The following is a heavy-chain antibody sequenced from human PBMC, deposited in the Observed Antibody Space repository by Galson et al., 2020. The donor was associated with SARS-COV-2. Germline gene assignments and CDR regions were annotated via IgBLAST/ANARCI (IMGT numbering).Heavy chain of an antibody. V-gene: IGHV1-46*01. CDR1: GYTFTSYY. Sequence: GESLKISCKASGYTFTSYYIHWVRQAPGQGLEWMGIINPSGGGTTYAQKFQGRVTMTRDTSTSTVYMELSSLRSEDTAVYYCARDSQGGNDYNYLLFWGQGTLFTVSS. J-gene: IGHJ4*02. CDR2: INPSGGGT. CDR3: ARDSQGGNDYNYLLF. D-gene: IGHD4-4*01.